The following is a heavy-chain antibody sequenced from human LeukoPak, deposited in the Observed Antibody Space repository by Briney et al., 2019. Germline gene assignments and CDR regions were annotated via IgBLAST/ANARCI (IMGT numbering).Heavy chain of an antibody. CDR2: IYYSGST. CDR3: ARDLATRQRTGLYDS. J-gene: IGHJ4*02. Sequence: PSETLSLTCTVSGGSISSSSYYWGWIRQPPGKGLEWIGSIYYSGSTYYNPSLKSRVTISVDTSKNQFSLKLRSVTAADTAVHYCARDLATRQRTGLYDSWGQGALVTVSS. V-gene: IGHV4-39*02. CDR1: GGSISSSSYY. D-gene: IGHD3-16*02.